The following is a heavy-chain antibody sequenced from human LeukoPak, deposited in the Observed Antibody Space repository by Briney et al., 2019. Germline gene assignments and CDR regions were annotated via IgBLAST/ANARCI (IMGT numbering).Heavy chain of an antibody. V-gene: IGHV3-74*01. J-gene: IGHJ1*01. CDR3: AXAXSEVGGYYPEYFRH. CDR1: GFTFSRYW. Sequence: GGSLRLSCEASGFTFSRYWMHWVRQAPGKGLVWVSRIKSDGKTNYADSVKGRFTISRDNAKNTVSLQMDSRRAEDTGLYYCAXAXSEVGGYYPEYFRHWGQGTLVTVSS. D-gene: IGHD3-22*01. CDR2: IKSDGKT.